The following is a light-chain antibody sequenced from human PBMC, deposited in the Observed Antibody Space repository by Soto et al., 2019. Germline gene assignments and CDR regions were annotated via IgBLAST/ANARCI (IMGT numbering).Light chain of an antibody. CDR2: KAS. V-gene: IGKV1-5*03. Sequence: DIQMTQSPSTLSASVGDRVTITCRASQSISSWLAWYQQKPGKAPKLLIYKASSLESGVPSRFSGSGSGTEFTLTISSLQPDDFATYYCQQYNEWTFGQGTKVEI. J-gene: IGKJ1*01. CDR1: QSISSW. CDR3: QQYNEWT.